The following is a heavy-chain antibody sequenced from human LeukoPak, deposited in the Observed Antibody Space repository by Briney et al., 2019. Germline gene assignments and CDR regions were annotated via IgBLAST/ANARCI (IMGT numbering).Heavy chain of an antibody. CDR3: ARPNYYDSSGCLPFDY. D-gene: IGHD3-22*01. V-gene: IGHV1-69*04. Sequence: GSSVKVSCKASGGTFSSYAISWVRQAPGQGLEWMGGIIPILGIANYAQKFQGRVTITADKSTSTAYMELSSLRSEDTAVYYCARPNYYDSSGCLPFDYWGQGTLVTVSS. J-gene: IGHJ4*02. CDR1: GGTFSSYA. CDR2: IIPILGIA.